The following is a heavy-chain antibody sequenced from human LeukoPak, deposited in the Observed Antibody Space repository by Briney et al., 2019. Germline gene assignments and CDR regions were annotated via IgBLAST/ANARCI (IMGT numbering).Heavy chain of an antibody. CDR3: AKGGGSWAYFDY. Sequence: GGSLRLSCAASGFTFSSYGMHWVRQAPGKGLEWVAVISYDGSNKYYADSVKGRFTISRDNSKNTLYLQMNSLRAEDTAVYYCAKGGGSWAYFDYWGQGTLVTVSS. D-gene: IGHD6-13*01. J-gene: IGHJ4*02. V-gene: IGHV3-30*18. CDR1: GFTFSSYG. CDR2: ISYDGSNK.